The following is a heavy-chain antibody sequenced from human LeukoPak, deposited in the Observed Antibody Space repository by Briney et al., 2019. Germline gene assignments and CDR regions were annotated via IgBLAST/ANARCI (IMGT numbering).Heavy chain of an antibody. Sequence: SGGSLRLSCAASGFTFCSYAMHWVRQAPGKGLEWVAVISYDGSNKYYADSVKGRFTISRDNSKNTLYLQMNSLRAEDTAVYYCARGGYSSGWSQGGLDYWGQGTLVTVSS. D-gene: IGHD6-19*01. CDR1: GFTFCSYA. CDR3: ARGGYSSGWSQGGLDY. CDR2: ISYDGSNK. J-gene: IGHJ4*02. V-gene: IGHV3-30-3*01.